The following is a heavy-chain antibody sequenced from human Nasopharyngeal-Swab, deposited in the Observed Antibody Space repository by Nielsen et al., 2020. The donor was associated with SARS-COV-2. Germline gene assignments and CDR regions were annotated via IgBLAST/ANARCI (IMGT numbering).Heavy chain of an antibody. Sequence: GGSLRLSCAAAGFSVSTYDMHWVRQPPGKSLEWVSTIGTMADTYYTDSVKGRFTISREDATNSLYLQMNSVRPEDTAMYYCARGPYCSATGCPIEDAFDIWGQGTVVTVSS. CDR3: ARGPYCSATGCPIEDAFDI. J-gene: IGHJ3*02. D-gene: IGHD2-15*01. CDR1: GFSVSTYD. CDR2: IGTMADT. V-gene: IGHV3-13*01.